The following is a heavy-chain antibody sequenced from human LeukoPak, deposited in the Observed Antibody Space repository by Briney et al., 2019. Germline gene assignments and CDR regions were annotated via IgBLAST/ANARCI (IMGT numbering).Heavy chain of an antibody. Sequence: SVKVSCKASGGTFSSYAISWVRQSPGQGLEWIGGIIPIFGTANYAQKFQGRVTITTDESTSTAYMELSSLRSEDTAVYYCARSESLPVVTPVYFDYWGQGTLVTVSS. D-gene: IGHD4-23*01. V-gene: IGHV1-69*05. CDR3: ARSESLPVVTPVYFDY. CDR2: IIPIFGTA. J-gene: IGHJ4*02. CDR1: GGTFSSYA.